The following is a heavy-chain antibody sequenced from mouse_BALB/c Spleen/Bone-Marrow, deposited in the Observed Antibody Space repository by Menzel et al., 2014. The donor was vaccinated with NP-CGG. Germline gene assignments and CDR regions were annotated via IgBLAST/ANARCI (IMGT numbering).Heavy chain of an antibody. CDR3: APYYYGRWFTY. Sequence: EVQLVESGAELVKPGASVKLSCTASGFNIXDPYMHWVKQRPKQGLEWIGRIDPANGNTKYDPKFQGKATITADTSSNTAYLQLSSLTSEDTAVYYCAPYYYGRWFTYWGHGTLVTVSA. V-gene: IGHV14-3*02. CDR2: IDPANGNT. J-gene: IGHJ3*01. D-gene: IGHD1-1*01. CDR1: GFNIXDPY.